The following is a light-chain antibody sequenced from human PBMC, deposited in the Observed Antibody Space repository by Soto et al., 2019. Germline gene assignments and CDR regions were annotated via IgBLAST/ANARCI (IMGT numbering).Light chain of an antibody. CDR1: SSDVGGYNY. J-gene: IGLJ1*01. V-gene: IGLV2-14*01. CDR2: DVS. CDR3: SSYTSSSTPHYV. Sequence: QSALTQPASVSGSPGQSITISCTGTSSDVGGYNYVSWYQQHPGKAPKLMIYDVSNRPSGVSTRFSGSKSGNTASLTISGLQAEDEAAYYCSSYTSSSTPHYVFGTGTKLTVL.